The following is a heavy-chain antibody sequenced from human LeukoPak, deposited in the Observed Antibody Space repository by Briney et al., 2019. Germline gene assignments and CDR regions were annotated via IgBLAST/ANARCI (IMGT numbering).Heavy chain of an antibody. V-gene: IGHV4-4*07. D-gene: IGHD1-26*01. CDR1: GGSISSYY. CDR2: IYTSGST. CDR3: ARVGATNWFDP. Sequence: PSETPSLTCTVSGGSISSYYWSWIRRPAGKGLEWIGRIYTSGSTNYNPSLRSRVTMSVDTSKNQFSLKLSSVTAADTAVYYCARVGATNWFDPWGQGTLVTVSS. J-gene: IGHJ5*02.